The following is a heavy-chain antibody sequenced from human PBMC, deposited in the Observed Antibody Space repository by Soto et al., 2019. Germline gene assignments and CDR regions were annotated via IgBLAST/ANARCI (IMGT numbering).Heavy chain of an antibody. CDR2: ISYDGSNK. J-gene: IGHJ5*02. Sequence: QVQLVESGGGVVQPGRSLRLSCAASGFTFISYGMHWVRQAPGKGLEWVAVISYDGSNKYYADSVKGRFTISRDNSKNTLYLQMNSLRAEDTAVYYCAKDFFGVVSRGNWFDPWGQGTLVTVSS. CDR1: GFTFISYG. CDR3: AKDFFGVVSRGNWFDP. V-gene: IGHV3-30*18. D-gene: IGHD3-3*01.